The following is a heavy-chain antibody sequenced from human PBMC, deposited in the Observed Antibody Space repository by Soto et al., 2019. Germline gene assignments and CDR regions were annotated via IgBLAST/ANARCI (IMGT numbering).Heavy chain of an antibody. D-gene: IGHD6-19*01. CDR3: ARTVAVSDIDY. Sequence: GGSLRLSCAASGFTFSSYWMHWVRQAPGKGLVWVSRINSDGSSTSYADSVKGRFTISRDNAKNTLYLQMNSLRAEDTAVYYCARTVAVSDIDYWGQRTLVTVSS. J-gene: IGHJ4*02. CDR1: GFTFSSYW. V-gene: IGHV3-74*01. CDR2: INSDGSST.